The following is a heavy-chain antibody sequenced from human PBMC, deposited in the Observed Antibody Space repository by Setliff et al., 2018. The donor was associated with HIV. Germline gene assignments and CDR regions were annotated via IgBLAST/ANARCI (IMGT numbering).Heavy chain of an antibody. CDR3: ARDIGGYSSL. D-gene: IGHD6-19*01. CDR2: ITSGGST. Sequence: GGSLRLSCAASGFTFSSYAMSWVRQTPEKGLEWVSIITSGGSTYYADSAKGRFIISRDDSQNTLYLQMNSLRAEDTAVYYCARDIGGYSSLWGQGTLVTVPS. J-gene: IGHJ4*02. CDR1: GFTFSSYA. V-gene: IGHV3-23*01.